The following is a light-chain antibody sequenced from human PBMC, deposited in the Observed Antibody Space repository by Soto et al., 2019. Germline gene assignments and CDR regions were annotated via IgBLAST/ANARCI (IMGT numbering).Light chain of an antibody. J-gene: IGKJ5*01. CDR3: QQYGSSLPIT. V-gene: IGKV3-20*01. CDR2: GAS. CDR1: QSVSSSY. Sequence: EIVLTQSPGTLSLSPGQRATLSCRASQSVSSSYLAWYQQKPGQAPRLLIYGASSRATGIPDRFSGSGSGTDFTLTISRLEPEDFAGYYCQQYGSSLPITFGQGTRLEIK.